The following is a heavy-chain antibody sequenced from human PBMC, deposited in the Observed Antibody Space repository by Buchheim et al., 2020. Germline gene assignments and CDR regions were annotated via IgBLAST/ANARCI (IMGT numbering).Heavy chain of an antibody. CDR2: MNPNSGNT. Sequence: QVQLVQSGAEVKKPGASVKVSCKTSGYTFTSYDINWVRQATGQGLEWMGWMNPNSGNTDYVQKFQGRVAMTRNASISTAYMELSSLRSEDTAVYYCARGRNYDILTGYYSGGVPYWGQGTL. D-gene: IGHD3-9*01. CDR1: GYTFTSYD. J-gene: IGHJ4*02. CDR3: ARGRNYDILTGYYSGGVPY. V-gene: IGHV1-8*01.